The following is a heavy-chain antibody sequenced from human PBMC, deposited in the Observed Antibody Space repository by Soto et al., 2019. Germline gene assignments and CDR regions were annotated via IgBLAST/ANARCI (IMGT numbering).Heavy chain of an antibody. CDR3: ARHRVGVSVPRPVGMDV. J-gene: IGHJ6*02. V-gene: IGHV1-18*04. Sequence: QVQLVQSGADVKKPGASVQVSCKASGYTFTSYPISWVRQAPGLGLEWMGWISPYTGNTNYAQEVQGRLSMTTDTSTNTAYMELRSLRSDDTAVYYCARHRVGVSVPRPVGMDVWGQGTTVTVSS. CDR2: ISPYTGNT. D-gene: IGHD6-6*01. CDR1: GYTFTSYP.